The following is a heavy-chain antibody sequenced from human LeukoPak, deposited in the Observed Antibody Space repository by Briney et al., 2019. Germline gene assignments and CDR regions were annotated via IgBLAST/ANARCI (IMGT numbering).Heavy chain of an antibody. CDR2: ISKSGGST. CDR3: ANVVGGY. D-gene: IGHD2-21*01. V-gene: IGHV3-23*01. J-gene: IGHJ4*02. Sequence: QPRGSLRLSCVVSGITFSTIGVSWVRQAPGKGLEWVSIISKSGGSTYYADSVQGRFTISRDNSKDTLYLQMNSLRAEDTAVYYCANVVGGYWGQGTLVTVS. CDR1: GITFSTIG.